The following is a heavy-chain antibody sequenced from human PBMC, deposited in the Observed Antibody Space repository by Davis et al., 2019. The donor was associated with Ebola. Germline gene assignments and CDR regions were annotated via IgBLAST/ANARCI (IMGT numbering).Heavy chain of an antibody. CDR1: GFTFSSYA. Sequence: GGSLRLSCAASGFTFSSYAMHWVRQAPGKGLEWVAVISYDGSNKYYADSVKGRFTISRDNSKNTLYLQMNSLRAEDTAVYYCTFTVTPGFDYWGQGTLVTVSS. D-gene: IGHD4-11*01. J-gene: IGHJ4*02. V-gene: IGHV3-30-3*01. CDR3: TFTVTPGFDY. CDR2: ISYDGSNK.